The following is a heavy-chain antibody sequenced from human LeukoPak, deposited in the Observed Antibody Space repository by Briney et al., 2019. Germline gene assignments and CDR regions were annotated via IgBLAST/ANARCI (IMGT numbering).Heavy chain of an antibody. J-gene: IGHJ4*02. D-gene: IGHD2-21*02. CDR1: GYSFTSYW. V-gene: IGHV5-51*01. CDR2: IYPGDSDT. CDR3: ARHKMKAYCGGDCYSAIDY. Sequence: GESLKISCKGSGYSFTSYWIGWVRQMPGKGLEWMGIIYPGDSDTRYSPSFQGQVTISADKSISTAYLQWSSLKASDTAMYYCARHKMKAYCGGDCYSAIDYWGQGTLVTVSS.